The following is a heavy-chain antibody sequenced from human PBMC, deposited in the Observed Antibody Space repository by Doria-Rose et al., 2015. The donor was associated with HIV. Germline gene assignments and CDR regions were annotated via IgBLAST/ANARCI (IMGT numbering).Heavy chain of an antibody. J-gene: IGHJ6*02. D-gene: IGHD5-12*01. V-gene: IGHV3-30*04. CDR1: GFTLSNFA. CDR2: ILYDGGNH. Sequence: QVQLVQSGGGVVQPGRSLRLSCVASGFTLSNFAIHWVRQAPGKGLEWVSGILYDGGNHHYADSVKGRFTISRDNSKNTVYLQMDTLRPEDTAVYFCARDELRGYDIYDGLDVWGQGTTVTVSS. CDR3: ARDELRGYDIYDGLDV.